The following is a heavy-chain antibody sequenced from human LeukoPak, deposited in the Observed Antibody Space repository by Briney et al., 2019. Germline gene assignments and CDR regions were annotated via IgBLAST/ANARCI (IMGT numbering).Heavy chain of an antibody. V-gene: IGHV4-39*07. Sequence: SETLSLTCTVSGGSISSSSYYWGWIRQPPGKGLEWIGSIYYSGSTYYNPSLKSRVTISVDTSKNQFSLKLSSVTAADTAVYYCARDSMATIRFDYWGQGTLVTVSS. CDR3: ARDSMATIRFDY. D-gene: IGHD5-24*01. CDR2: IYYSGST. J-gene: IGHJ4*02. CDR1: GGSISSSSYY.